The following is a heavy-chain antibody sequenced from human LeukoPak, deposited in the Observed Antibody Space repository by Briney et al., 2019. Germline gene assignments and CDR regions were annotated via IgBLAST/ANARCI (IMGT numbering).Heavy chain of an antibody. CDR2: TYYRSKWYN. J-gene: IGHJ5*02. CDR3: ARELRYCSSTSCRPPKTDRFDP. D-gene: IGHD2-2*01. V-gene: IGHV6-1*01. Sequence: SQTLSLTCAISGDSVSSNSAAWNWIRQSPSRGLEWLGRTYYRSKWYNDYAVSVKSRITINPDTSKNQFSLQLNSVTPEDTAVYYCARELRYCSSTSCRPPKTDRFDPWGQGTLVTVSS. CDR1: GDSVSSNSAA.